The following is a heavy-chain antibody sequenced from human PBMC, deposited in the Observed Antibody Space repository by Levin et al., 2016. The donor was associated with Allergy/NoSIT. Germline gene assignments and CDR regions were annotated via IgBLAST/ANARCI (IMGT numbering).Heavy chain of an antibody. Sequence: GGSLRLSCAASGFTFSSYAMHWVRQAPGKGLEWVAVISYDGSNKYYADSVKGRFTISRDNSKNTLYLQMNSLRAEDTAVYYCASCSYVPHPNWFDPWGQGTLVTVSS. V-gene: IGHV3-30-3*01. CDR1: GFTFSSYA. J-gene: IGHJ5*02. D-gene: IGHD2-21*01. CDR3: ASCSYVPHPNWFDP. CDR2: ISYDGSNK.